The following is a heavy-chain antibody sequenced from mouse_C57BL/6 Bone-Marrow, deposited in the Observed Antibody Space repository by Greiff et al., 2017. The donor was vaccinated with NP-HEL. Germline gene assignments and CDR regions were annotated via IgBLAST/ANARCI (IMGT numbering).Heavy chain of an antibody. CDR1: GFPITSGYY. Sequence: VKLVESGPGLVKPSQSLFLTCSITGFPITSGYYWIWIRQSPGKPLEWMGYITHSGETFYNPSLQSPISITRETSKNQFFLQLNSVTTEDTAMYYCAGGDAMDYWGQGTSVTVSS. CDR2: ITHSGET. CDR3: AGGDAMDY. V-gene: IGHV12-3*01. J-gene: IGHJ4*01.